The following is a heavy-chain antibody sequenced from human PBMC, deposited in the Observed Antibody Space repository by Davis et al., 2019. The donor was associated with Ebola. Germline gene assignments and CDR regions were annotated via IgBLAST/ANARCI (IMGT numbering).Heavy chain of an antibody. CDR3: ARHAVAGTRWIAP. CDR2: IYYSGST. D-gene: IGHD6-19*01. J-gene: IGHJ5*02. Sequence: SETLSLTCTVSGGSISSGDYYWSWIRQPPGKGMEWIGYIYYSGSTYYNPSLKSRVTISVDTSKNQLSLRLTSVTAADTAVYYCARHAVAGTRWIAPWGQGTLVTVSS. CDR1: GGSISSGDYY. V-gene: IGHV4-30-4*01.